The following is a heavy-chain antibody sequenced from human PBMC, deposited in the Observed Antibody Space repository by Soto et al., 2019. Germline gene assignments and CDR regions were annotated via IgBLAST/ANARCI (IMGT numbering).Heavy chain of an antibody. CDR1: GYSFTNNW. CDR3: ARPLSPYFYYYGMDL. CDR2: IYPGDSDT. J-gene: IGHJ6*02. Sequence: GGSLKISCKGTGYSFTNNWIVWLRQMPGEGLEWMGTIYPGDSDTRYSPAFQGKVNISADKSISTAYLQWSSLQASDTAMYYCARPLSPYFYYYGMDLCGQGTTVTVSS. V-gene: IGHV5-51*01.